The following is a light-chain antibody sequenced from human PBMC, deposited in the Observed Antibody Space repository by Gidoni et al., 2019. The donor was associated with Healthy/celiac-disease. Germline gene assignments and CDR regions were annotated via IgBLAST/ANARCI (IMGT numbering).Light chain of an antibody. CDR1: SSNIGSNT. V-gene: IGLV1-44*01. CDR2: SNN. CDR3: EAWDDSLNGGV. J-gene: IGLJ3*02. Sequence: HSLLTHPPSASGTPGQSVTISCSGSSSNIGSNTVNWYQQLPGTVPKLLIYSNNKRPSGVPDRFSGSKSGTSASLAISGLQSEDEADYYCEAWDDSLNGGVFGGGTKLTVL.